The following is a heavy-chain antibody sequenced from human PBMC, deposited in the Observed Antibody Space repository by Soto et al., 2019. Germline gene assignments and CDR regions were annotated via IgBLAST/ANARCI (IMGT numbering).Heavy chain of an antibody. D-gene: IGHD3-10*01. CDR2: VYYSGST. V-gene: IGHV4-59*01. J-gene: IGHJ6*02. CDR1: GGSLSTYY. CDR3: AKGGGGAIVTGLAV. Sequence: QVQLQESGPGLVKPSETLSLTCTVSGGSLSTYYWSWIRQPPGRGLEWIGFVYYSGSTNYNPSLKSRGTISLDTSKNPFSLTLSSVTAADPAVYYCAKGGGGAIVTGLAVWGQGTTVSVSS.